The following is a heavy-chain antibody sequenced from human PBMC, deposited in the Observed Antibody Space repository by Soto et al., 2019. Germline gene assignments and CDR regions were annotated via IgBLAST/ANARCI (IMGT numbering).Heavy chain of an antibody. CDR1: GGFISSGGYS. J-gene: IGHJ5*02. CDR3: ARVPYP. CDR2: IYHSGST. Sequence: SETLSLTCAVSGGFISSGGYSWSWIRQPPGKGLEWIAYIYHSGSTYYNPSLKSRVTISVDRSKNQFSLKLSSMTAADTAVYYCARVPYPWGQGTLVTVSS. V-gene: IGHV4-30-2*01.